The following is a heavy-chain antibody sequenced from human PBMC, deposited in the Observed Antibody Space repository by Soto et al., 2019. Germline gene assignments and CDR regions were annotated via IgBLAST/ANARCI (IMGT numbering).Heavy chain of an antibody. Sequence: ASVKVSCKASGGTFSSYAISWVRQAPGQGLEWMGGIIPIFGTANYAQKFQGRVTITADESTSTAYMELSSLRSEDTAVYYCARGRNYYDSSGYYYERPFDYWGQRTLVTVSS. D-gene: IGHD3-22*01. V-gene: IGHV1-69*13. CDR2: IIPIFGTA. CDR3: ARGRNYYDSSGYYYERPFDY. J-gene: IGHJ4*02. CDR1: GGTFSSYA.